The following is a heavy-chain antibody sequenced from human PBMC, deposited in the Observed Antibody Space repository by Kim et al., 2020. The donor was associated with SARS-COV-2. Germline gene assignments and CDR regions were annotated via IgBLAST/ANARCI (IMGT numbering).Heavy chain of an antibody. CDR2: ISYDGSNK. V-gene: IGHV3-30*18. CDR1: GFTFSSYG. J-gene: IGHJ4*02. CDR3: AKGEYCSGGSCYANY. D-gene: IGHD2-15*01. Sequence: GGSLRLSCAASGFTFSSYGMHWVRQAPGKGLEWVAVISYDGSNKYYADSVKGRFTISRDNSKNTLYLQMNSLRAEDTAVYYCAKGEYCSGGSCYANYWGQGTLVTVSS.